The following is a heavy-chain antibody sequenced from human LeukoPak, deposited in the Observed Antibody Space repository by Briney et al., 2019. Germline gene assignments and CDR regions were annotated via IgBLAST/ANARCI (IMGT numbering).Heavy chain of an antibody. V-gene: IGHV3-66*01. CDR1: GFTVSSNY. J-gene: IGHJ5*02. Sequence: GGSLRLSCAASGFTVSSNYMSWVRQAPGKGPEWVSVIYSGGSTYYADSVKGRFTISRDNSKNTLYLQMNSLRAEDTAVYYCARDSSGGYNWFDPWGQGTLVTVSS. CDR3: ARDSSGGYNWFDP. CDR2: IYSGGST. D-gene: IGHD2-15*01.